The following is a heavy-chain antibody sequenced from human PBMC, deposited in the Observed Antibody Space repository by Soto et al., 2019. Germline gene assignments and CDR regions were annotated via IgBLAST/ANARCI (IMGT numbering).Heavy chain of an antibody. Sequence: VQLVESGEDLVQPGGSLRLSCAASGFTFSSYEMNWVRQAPGKGLEWVSYISSTGTSMDYADSVKGRFTISRDNAKNSLFLQLNSLRDEDTAVYYCARETHFIDYWGQGTLVSVSA. V-gene: IGHV3-48*03. J-gene: IGHJ4*02. CDR1: GFTFSSYE. CDR3: ARETHFIDY. CDR2: ISSTGTSM.